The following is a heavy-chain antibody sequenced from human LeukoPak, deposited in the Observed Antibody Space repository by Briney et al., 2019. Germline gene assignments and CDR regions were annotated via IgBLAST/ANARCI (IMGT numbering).Heavy chain of an antibody. D-gene: IGHD3-22*01. CDR1: GGSFSGYY. CDR3: ARRWVYYYDSSGYYDY. J-gene: IGHJ4*02. CDR2: INHSGST. Sequence: PSETLSLTCAVYGGSFSGYYWSWIRQPPGKGLEWIGEINHSGSTNYNPSLKSRVTISVDTSKNQFSLKLSSVTAADTAVYYCARRWVYYYDSSGYYDYWGQGTLVTVSS. V-gene: IGHV4-34*01.